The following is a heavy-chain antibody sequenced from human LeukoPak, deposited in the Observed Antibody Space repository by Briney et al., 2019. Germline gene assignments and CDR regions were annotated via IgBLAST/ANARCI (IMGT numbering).Heavy chain of an antibody. Sequence: GGSLRLSCAASGFTFSSYWMSWVRQAPGKGLEWVANIKQDGSEKYYVDSVKGRFTISRDNSKNTLYLQMNSLRAEDTAVYYCAKESRPNYYYYYGMDVWGQGTTVTVSS. CDR3: AKESRPNYYYYYGMDV. V-gene: IGHV3-7*03. CDR2: IKQDGSEK. CDR1: GFTFSSYW. J-gene: IGHJ6*02.